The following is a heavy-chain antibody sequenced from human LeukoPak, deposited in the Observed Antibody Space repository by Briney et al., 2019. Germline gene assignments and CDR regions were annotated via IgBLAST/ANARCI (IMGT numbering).Heavy chain of an antibody. V-gene: IGHV3-64D*09. CDR3: VKGDRSRWYYFDY. CDR2: ISGNGGST. D-gene: IGHD6-13*01. CDR1: GFTFSSYA. J-gene: IGHJ4*02. Sequence: GGSLRLSCSASGFTFSSYAMHWVRQAPGKGLEYVSAISGNGGSTYYADSVKGRFTISRDNSKNTLYLQMSSLRAEDTAVYYCVKGDRSRWYYFDYWGQGTLVTDSS.